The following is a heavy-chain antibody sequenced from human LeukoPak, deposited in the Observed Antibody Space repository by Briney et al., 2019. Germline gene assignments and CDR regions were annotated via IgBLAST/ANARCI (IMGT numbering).Heavy chain of an antibody. CDR1: GYTFTGYY. D-gene: IGHD2-15*01. Sequence: ASVKVSCKASGYTFTGYYMHWVRQAPGQGLEWMGGIIPIFGTANYAQKFQGRVTITADESTSTAYMELSSLRSEDTAVYYCARATRDYSTFDYWGQGTLVTVSS. CDR2: IIPIFGTA. CDR3: ARATRDYSTFDY. J-gene: IGHJ4*02. V-gene: IGHV1-69*13.